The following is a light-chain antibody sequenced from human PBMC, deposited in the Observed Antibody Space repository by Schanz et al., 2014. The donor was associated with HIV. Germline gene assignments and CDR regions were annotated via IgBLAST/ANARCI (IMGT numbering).Light chain of an antibody. J-gene: IGLJ1*01. CDR2: NVN. CDR1: SSDVGSYDY. CDR3: QSYDSSLSGRV. V-gene: IGLV2-11*01. Sequence: QSALIQPPSVSGSPGQSVTISCTGTSSDVGSYDYVSWYQQHPGTVPKPMIYNVNTQPSRVPDRFSGSKSGTSASLAITGLQAEDEADYYCQSYDSSLSGRVFGTGTKLTVL.